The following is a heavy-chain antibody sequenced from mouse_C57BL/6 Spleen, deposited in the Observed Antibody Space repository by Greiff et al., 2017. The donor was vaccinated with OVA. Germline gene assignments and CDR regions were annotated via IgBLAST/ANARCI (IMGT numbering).Heavy chain of an antibody. Sequence: ESGPGMVKPSQSLSLTCTVTGYSITSGYAWHWIRHFPGNKLEWMGYISYSGSTNYNPSLKSRISITHDTSKNHFFLKLNSVTTEDTATYYCAREPSYYYGSHYWYFDVWGTGTTVTVSS. J-gene: IGHJ1*03. CDR2: ISYSGST. V-gene: IGHV3-1*01. D-gene: IGHD1-1*01. CDR3: AREPSYYYGSHYWYFDV. CDR1: GYSITSGYA.